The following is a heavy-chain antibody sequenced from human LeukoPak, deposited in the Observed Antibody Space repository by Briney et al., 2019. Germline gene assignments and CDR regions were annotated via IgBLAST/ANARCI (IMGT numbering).Heavy chain of an antibody. D-gene: IGHD5-24*01. CDR1: GGSISSYY. CDR3: ARHATGWLQPNFDY. V-gene: IGHV4-4*07. Sequence: SETLSLTCTVSGGSISSYYWSWIRQPAGKGLEWIGRIYTSGSTNYNPSLKSRVTISVDKSKNQFSLKLSSVTAADTAVYYCARHATGWLQPNFDYWGQGTLVTVSS. J-gene: IGHJ4*02. CDR2: IYTSGST.